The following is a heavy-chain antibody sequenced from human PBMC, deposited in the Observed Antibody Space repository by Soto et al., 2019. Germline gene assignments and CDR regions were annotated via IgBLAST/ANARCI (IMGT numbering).Heavy chain of an antibody. CDR1: GYTFTSYY. D-gene: IGHD6-13*01. CDR2: INPSGGST. V-gene: IGHV1-46*01. Sequence: GASVKVSCKASGYTFTSYYMHWLRQSPGQGLEWMGIINPSGGSTSYAQKFQGRVTMTRDTSTSTVYMELSSLRSEDTAVYYCARDPSYSSSWSAGMDVWGQGTTVTVSS. J-gene: IGHJ6*02. CDR3: ARDPSYSSSWSAGMDV.